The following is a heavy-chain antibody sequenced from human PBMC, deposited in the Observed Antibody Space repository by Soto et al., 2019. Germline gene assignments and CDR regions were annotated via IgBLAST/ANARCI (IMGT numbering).Heavy chain of an antibody. CDR3: ARPYSGYDFGAFDI. Sequence: SETLSLTCAVSGGSISSGGYSWSWIRQPPGKGLEWIGYIYHSGSTYYNPSLKSRVTISVDTSKYQFSLKLSSVTAADTAVYYCARPYSGYDFGAFDIWGQGTMVTVSS. CDR1: GGSISSGGYS. J-gene: IGHJ3*02. D-gene: IGHD5-12*01. CDR2: IYHSGST. V-gene: IGHV4-30-2*03.